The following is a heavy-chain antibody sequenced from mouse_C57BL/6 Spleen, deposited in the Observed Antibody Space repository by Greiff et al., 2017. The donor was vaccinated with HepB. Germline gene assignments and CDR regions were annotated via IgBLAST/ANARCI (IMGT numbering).Heavy chain of an antibody. V-gene: IGHV1-39*01. J-gene: IGHJ4*01. CDR1: GYSFTDYN. CDR2: INPNYGTT. CDR3: ARGLLQGLYYAMDY. Sequence: LEESGPELVKPGASVKISCKASGYSFTDYNMNWVKQSNGKSLEWIGVINPNYGTTSYNQKFKGKATLTVDQSSSTAYMQLNSLTSEDSAVYYCARGLLQGLYYAMDYWGQGTSVTVSS. D-gene: IGHD3-3*01.